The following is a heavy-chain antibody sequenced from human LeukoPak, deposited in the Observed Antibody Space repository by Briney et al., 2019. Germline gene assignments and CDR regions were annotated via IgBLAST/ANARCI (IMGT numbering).Heavy chain of an antibody. V-gene: IGHV3-9*03. J-gene: IGHJ3*02. D-gene: IGHD2-15*01. CDR3: ALLAGVPNDAFDI. Sequence: GGSLRLSCAASGFIFDDYAMQWVRQSPGKGLEWVSGISWNSGSVGYADSVKGRFIISRDNAKNSLYLQMNSLRAEDMALYYCALLAGVPNDAFDIWGQGTMVTVSS. CDR2: ISWNSGSV. CDR1: GFIFDDYA.